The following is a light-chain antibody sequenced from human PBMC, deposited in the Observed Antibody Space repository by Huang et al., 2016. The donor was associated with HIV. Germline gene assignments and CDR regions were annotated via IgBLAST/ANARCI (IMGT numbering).Light chain of an antibody. CDR3: QGSLSIPHT. CDR2: SAS. J-gene: IGKJ2*01. Sequence: DIQMTQSPSSLSASVGDRVTITCRASENIRRYLNWYQQKPGKPPKLLIHSASTLQSEVPSRFSGSGSGTDFTLTITSLQPEDFATYYCQGSLSIPHTFGQGTNLEIK. V-gene: IGKV1-39*01. CDR1: ENIRRY.